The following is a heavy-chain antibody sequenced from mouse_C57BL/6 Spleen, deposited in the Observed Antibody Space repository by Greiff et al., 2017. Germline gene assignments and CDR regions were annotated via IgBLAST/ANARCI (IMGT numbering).Heavy chain of an antibody. CDR2: INPGSGGT. CDR1: GYAFTNYL. Sequence: QVQLKQSGAELVRPGTSVKVSCKASGYAFTNYLIEWVKQRPGQGLEWIGVINPGSGGTNYNEKFKGKATLTADKSSSTAYMQLSSLTSEDSAVYFCARGGYDGYYAFAYWGQETLVTVSA. V-gene: IGHV1-54*01. CDR3: ARGGYDGYYAFAY. J-gene: IGHJ3*01. D-gene: IGHD2-3*01.